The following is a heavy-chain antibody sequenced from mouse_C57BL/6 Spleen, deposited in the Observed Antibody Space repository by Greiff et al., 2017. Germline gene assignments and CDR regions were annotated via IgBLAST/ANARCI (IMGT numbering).Heavy chain of an antibody. CDR2: ISYDGSN. CDR1: GYSITSGYY. J-gene: IGHJ3*01. V-gene: IGHV3-6*01. Sequence: VQLQQSGPGLVKPSQSLSLTCSVTGYSITSGYYWNWIRQFPGNKLEWMGYISYDGSNNYNPSLKNRISITRDTSKNQFFLKLNSVTTEDTATYYCAISYYDYDGYWGKGTLVTVSA. D-gene: IGHD2-4*01. CDR3: AISYYDYDGY.